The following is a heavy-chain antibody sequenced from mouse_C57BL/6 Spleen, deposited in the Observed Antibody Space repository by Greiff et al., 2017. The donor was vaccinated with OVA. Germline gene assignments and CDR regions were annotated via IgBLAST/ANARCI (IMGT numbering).Heavy chain of an antibody. D-gene: IGHD4-1*01. CDR1: GFTFSSYA. V-gene: IGHV5-9-1*02. CDR3: TSGSYFDV. Sequence: EVKVVESGEGLVKPGGSLKLSCAASGFTFSSYAMSWVRQTPEKRLEWVAYISSGGDYIYYAAPVKGRFTISRDNARNTLYLHMSSLKSENTAMYYCTSGSYFDVWGTGTTVTVSS. J-gene: IGHJ1*03. CDR2: ISSGGDYI.